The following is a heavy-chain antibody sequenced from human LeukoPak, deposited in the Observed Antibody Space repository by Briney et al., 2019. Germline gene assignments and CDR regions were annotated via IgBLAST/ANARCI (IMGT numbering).Heavy chain of an antibody. D-gene: IGHD3-22*01. Sequence: GGSLRLSCAASGFTFSSYAVHWVRQAPGKGLEWVAVISYDGSNKYYADSVKGRFTISRDNSKNTLYLQMNSLRAEDTAVYYCARGLEGYYYDSSGYSDWGQGTLVTVSS. CDR2: ISYDGSNK. V-gene: IGHV3-30*01. CDR3: ARGLEGYYYDSSGYSD. CDR1: GFTFSSYA. J-gene: IGHJ4*02.